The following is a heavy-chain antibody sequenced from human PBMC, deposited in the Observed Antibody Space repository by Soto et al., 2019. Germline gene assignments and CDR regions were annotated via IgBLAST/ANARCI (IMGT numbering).Heavy chain of an antibody. CDR1: GYTFTDYY. J-gene: IGHJ6*01. CDR3: ARKLELQGSHYYYYDMEV. Sequence: ASVKVSCKASGYTFTDYYMHWVRQAPGQGLEWMGWINPNSGGTNYAQKFQGRVTMTKDTSISTAYMELSRLRSDDTAVYYCARKLELQGSHYYYYDMEVWGQGTTVTVSS. CDR2: INPNSGGT. V-gene: IGHV1-2*02. D-gene: IGHD1-7*01.